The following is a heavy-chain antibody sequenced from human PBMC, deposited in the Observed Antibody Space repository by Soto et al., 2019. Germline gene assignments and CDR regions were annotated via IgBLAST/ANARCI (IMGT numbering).Heavy chain of an antibody. CDR1: GGSMVGYY. D-gene: IGHD6-6*01. Sequence: PWETLSLTCRVSGGSMVGYYWSWIRQAPGKGREWIGYLYYTGSTNYNPSLQSRVTISVDTSNKQFSLSLRLVTDADTAVYFCARSIAVPSSTIDHWGQGIRVTVSS. J-gene: IGHJ4*02. CDR3: ARSIAVPSSTIDH. CDR2: LYYTGST. V-gene: IGHV4-59*01.